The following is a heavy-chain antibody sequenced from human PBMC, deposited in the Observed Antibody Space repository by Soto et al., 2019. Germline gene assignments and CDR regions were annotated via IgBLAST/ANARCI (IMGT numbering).Heavy chain of an antibody. CDR1: GDTFNNYA. Sequence: QVQLVQSGAAVKRPGSSLKVSCKTSGDTFNNYAIHWVRQAPGQGLECMGGIIPFFNTANYTQKFQDRVTITADEATSTTYMELGGLRSEDTAVYYCARLRLRGFNGLPGSLDQWGQGTLVTVSS. V-gene: IGHV1-69*01. CDR3: ARLRLRGFNGLPGSLDQ. D-gene: IGHD3-10*01. J-gene: IGHJ4*02. CDR2: IIPFFNTA.